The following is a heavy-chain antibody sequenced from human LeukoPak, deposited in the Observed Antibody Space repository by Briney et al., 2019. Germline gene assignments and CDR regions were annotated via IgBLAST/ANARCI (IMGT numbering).Heavy chain of an antibody. V-gene: IGHV3-48*01. Sequence: GGSLRLSCVASGITFSSYSMNWVRQAPGKGLEWVSYISSFSGTINYADSVKGRFTISRDNAKNSLYLQMNSLRAEDTAVYYCARSGITIFGVVSYYMDVWGKGTTVTVSS. CDR3: ARSGITIFGVVSYYMDV. CDR1: GITFSSYS. J-gene: IGHJ6*03. D-gene: IGHD3-3*01. CDR2: ISSFSGTI.